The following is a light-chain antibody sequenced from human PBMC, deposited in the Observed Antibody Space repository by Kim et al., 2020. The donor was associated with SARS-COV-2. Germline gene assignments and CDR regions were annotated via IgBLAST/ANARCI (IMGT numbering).Light chain of an antibody. V-gene: IGKV3-20*01. J-gene: IGKJ1*01. CDR1: QSVSSNY. Sequence: EIVLTQSPGTLSLSPGERATLSCRASQSVSSNYLAWHQQKPGQAPRLLIYGASSRATGIPDRISGSGSGTEFTLTITRLEPEDFAVYYCQQYSSSPATFGQGTKVDIK. CDR2: GAS. CDR3: QQYSSSPAT.